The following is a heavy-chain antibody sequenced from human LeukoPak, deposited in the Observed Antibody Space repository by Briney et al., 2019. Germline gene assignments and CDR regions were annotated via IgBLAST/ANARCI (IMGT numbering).Heavy chain of an antibody. CDR3: ARDYCGGDCFPDY. V-gene: IGHV1-2*06. Sequence: SVKVSFKASGGTFSIYAISWVRQAPGQGLEWMGRINPNSGDTNYAQKFQGRVTMTRDTSISTAYMELSRLRSDDTAVYYCARDYCGGDCFPDYWGQGTLVTVSS. J-gene: IGHJ4*02. CDR2: INPNSGDT. D-gene: IGHD2-21*02. CDR1: GGTFSIYA.